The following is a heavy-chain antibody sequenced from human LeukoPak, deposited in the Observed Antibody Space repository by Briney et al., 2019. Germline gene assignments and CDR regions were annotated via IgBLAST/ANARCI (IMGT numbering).Heavy chain of an antibody. CDR3: AKDSARKSIVGSTTRGVNDY. J-gene: IGHJ4*02. D-gene: IGHD1-26*01. V-gene: IGHV3-30*04. CDR1: GFTFSTYA. Sequence: GGSLRLSCAASGFTFSTYAMHWVRQAPGKGLEWVAVISYDGSSKYYADSVKGRFTISRDNSKNTLYLQMNSLRAEDTAVYYCAKDSARKSIVGSTTRGVNDYWGQGTLVTVSS. CDR2: ISYDGSSK.